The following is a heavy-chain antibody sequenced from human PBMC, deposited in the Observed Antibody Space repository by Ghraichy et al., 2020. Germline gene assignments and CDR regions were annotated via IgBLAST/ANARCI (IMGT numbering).Heavy chain of an antibody. CDR1: GFTFSSYA. J-gene: IGHJ4*02. Sequence: GESLNISCAASGFTFSSYAMSWVRQAPGKGLEWVSAISGSGGSTYYADSVKGRFTISRDNSKNTLYLQMNSLRAEDTAVYYCAKDGVYVVITQFDYWGQGTLVTVSS. CDR3: AKDGVYVVITQFDY. V-gene: IGHV3-23*01. CDR2: ISGSGGST. D-gene: IGHD3-22*01.